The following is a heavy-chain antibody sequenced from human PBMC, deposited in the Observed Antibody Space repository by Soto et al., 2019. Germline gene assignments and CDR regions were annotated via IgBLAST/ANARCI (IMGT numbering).Heavy chain of an antibody. Sequence: EVQLVESGGGVVQPGGSLRLSCAVSGFTFGNQWMSWVRQAPGKGLEWVANINQDGSAKSHVDSVEGRFTISRDNAKNSLYLQMYSLRVEDTAVYYCARGPFWGQGTLVTVAS. V-gene: IGHV3-7*01. CDR2: INQDGSAK. D-gene: IGHD3-3*02. J-gene: IGHJ4*02. CDR3: ARGPF. CDR1: GFTFGNQW.